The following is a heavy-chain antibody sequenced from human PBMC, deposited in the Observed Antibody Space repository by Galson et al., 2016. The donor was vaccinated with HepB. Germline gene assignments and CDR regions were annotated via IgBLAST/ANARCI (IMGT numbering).Heavy chain of an antibody. J-gene: IGHJ4*02. Sequence: QVQLQESGPGLVKPSETLSPTCTVPGGSVSSGRYYWIWVRQPPGKALEWIGYILYSGNTNYNPPLCSRVTISLDTSRNQFSLNLRSVTAADTAVYYCARPIHLWALEYWVQGTPVTVSS. CDR1: GGSVSSGRYY. CDR3: ARPIHLWALEY. V-gene: IGHV4-61*01. CDR2: ILYSGNT. D-gene: IGHD5-18*01.